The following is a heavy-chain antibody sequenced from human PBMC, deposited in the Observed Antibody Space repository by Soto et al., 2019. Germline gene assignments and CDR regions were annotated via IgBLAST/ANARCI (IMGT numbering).Heavy chain of an antibody. Sequence: ASVKVSCKASGYRFTGYHIHWVRQAPGRGLEWMGWINPSNGDTDYGQKFQGRVTMTRDTSITTVYMELPRLTSDDTAVYYCAKGGPSMYWATFDYWGQSTRVTVSS. CDR1: GYRFTGYH. CDR2: INPSNGDT. J-gene: IGHJ4*02. D-gene: IGHD3-10*02. V-gene: IGHV1-2*02. CDR3: AKGGPSMYWATFDY.